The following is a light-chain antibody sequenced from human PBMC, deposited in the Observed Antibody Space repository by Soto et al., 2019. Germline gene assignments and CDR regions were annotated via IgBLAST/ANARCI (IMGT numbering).Light chain of an antibody. J-gene: IGKJ1*01. Sequence: EIVLTQSPGTLSLSPGERATLSCRASQSVSSNYLAWYQQKPGQAPRLLIYGASNRATGIPDRISGSGSGTDFTLTISRLEPEDFAVYYCQQYGSSPGTFGQGTKVEIK. CDR3: QQYGSSPGT. V-gene: IGKV3-20*01. CDR2: GAS. CDR1: QSVSSNY.